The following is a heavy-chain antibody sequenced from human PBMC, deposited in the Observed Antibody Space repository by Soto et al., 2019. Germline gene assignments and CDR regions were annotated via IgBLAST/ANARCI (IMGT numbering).Heavy chain of an antibody. Sequence: QVQLQESGPGLVKPSETLSLTCTVSGGSISSYYWSWIRQPPGKGLEWIGYIYYSGSTNYNPSLKSRVTISVDTSKSHFALKLGSVTAADTAVYYCARELRRGMDVWGQGTTVTVSS. V-gene: IGHV4-59*01. CDR3: ARELRRGMDV. CDR1: GGSISSYY. D-gene: IGHD3-3*01. J-gene: IGHJ6*02. CDR2: IYYSGST.